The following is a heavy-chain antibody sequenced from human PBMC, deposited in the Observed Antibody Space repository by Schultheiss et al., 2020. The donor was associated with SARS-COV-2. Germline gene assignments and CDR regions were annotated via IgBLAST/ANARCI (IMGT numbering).Heavy chain of an antibody. Sequence: GGSLRLSCAASGFTFSSYDMHWVRQPTGKGLEWVSAIGTAGDTYYPGSVKGRFTISRENAKNSLYLQMNSLRAGDTAVYYCARGGLIAVAGTHHYYGMDVWGLGTTVTVSS. V-gene: IGHV3-13*01. CDR1: GFTFSSYD. J-gene: IGHJ6*02. D-gene: IGHD6-19*01. CDR3: ARGGLIAVAGTHHYYGMDV. CDR2: IGTAGDT.